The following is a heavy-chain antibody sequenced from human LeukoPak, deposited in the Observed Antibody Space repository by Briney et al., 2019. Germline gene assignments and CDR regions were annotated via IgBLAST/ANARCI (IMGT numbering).Heavy chain of an antibody. J-gene: IGHJ6*02. V-gene: IGHV3-33*06. CDR2: IWYDGSNK. CDR3: AKDIYYDSPDYYYYGMDV. Sequence: PGRSLRLSCAASGFTFSSYGMHWVRQAPGKGLEWVAVIWYDGSNKYYADSVKGRFTISRDNSKDTLYLQMNSLRAEDTAVYYCAKDIYYDSPDYYYYGMDVWGQGTTVTVSS. D-gene: IGHD3-22*01. CDR1: GFTFSSYG.